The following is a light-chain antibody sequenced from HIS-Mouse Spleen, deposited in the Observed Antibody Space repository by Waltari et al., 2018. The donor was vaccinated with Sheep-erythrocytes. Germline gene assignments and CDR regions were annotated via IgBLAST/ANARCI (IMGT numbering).Light chain of an antibody. CDR3: SSYTSSSTWV. CDR1: SSDVGGYNY. J-gene: IGLJ3*02. Sequence: QSALTQPASVSGSPGQSITISCTGTSSDVGGYNYVSWYQQHPGKAPKLMIYEVSNRPSGVSKRFSGSKSGNTASLTIAGLQDEDEADYDCSSYTSSSTWVFGGGTKLTVL. V-gene: IGLV2-14*01. CDR2: EVS.